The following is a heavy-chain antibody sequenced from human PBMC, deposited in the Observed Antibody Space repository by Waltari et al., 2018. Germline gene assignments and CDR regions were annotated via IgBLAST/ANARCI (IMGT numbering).Heavy chain of an antibody. CDR1: GFMFRTYE. Sequence: EVQLVESGGDLVQPGGSLGLSCEVSGFMFRTYELSWLRQAPRKGLEGGADISNGGKNDYYADSVKGRFTISMDDAHNTRSRQMNILIVEDTATYYCAGGYDIWSGTDPFDNWSQGTLVTVSS. CDR2: ISNGGKND. D-gene: IGHD3-3*01. CDR3: AGGYDIWSGTDPFDN. V-gene: IGHV3-48*03. J-gene: IGHJ4*02.